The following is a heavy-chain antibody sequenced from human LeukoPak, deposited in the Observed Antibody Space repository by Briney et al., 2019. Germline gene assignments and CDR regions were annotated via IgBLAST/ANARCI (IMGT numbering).Heavy chain of an antibody. V-gene: IGHV3-48*02. CDR1: GLTFSGYS. CDR2: ISSSSTI. J-gene: IGHJ1*01. CDR3: VTDLGQN. Sequence: GGSLRLSCAASGLTFSGYSLNWVRQAPGKGLQWISYISSSSTIYYADSVKGRFTISRDNAKHSVSLQMNSLRDEDTAIYYCVTDLGQNWGQGTLVTVSS.